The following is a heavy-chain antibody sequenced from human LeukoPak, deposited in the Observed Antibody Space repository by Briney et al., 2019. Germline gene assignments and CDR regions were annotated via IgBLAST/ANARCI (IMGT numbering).Heavy chain of an antibody. D-gene: IGHD7-27*01. CDR1: GGSISSSSYY. V-gene: IGHV4-39*07. Sequence: SQTLSLTCTVSGGSISSSSYYWGWIRQPPGKGLEWIGSIYYSGSTYYNPSLKSRVTISVDTSKNQFSLKLSSVTAADTAVYYCARAPNWDLSYYFDYWGQGTLVTVSS. CDR3: ARAPNWDLSYYFDY. CDR2: IYYSGST. J-gene: IGHJ4*02.